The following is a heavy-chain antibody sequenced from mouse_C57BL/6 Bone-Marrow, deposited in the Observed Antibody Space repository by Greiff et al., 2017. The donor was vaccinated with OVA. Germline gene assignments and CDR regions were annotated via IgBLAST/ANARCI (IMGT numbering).Heavy chain of an antibody. CDR3: ARSDGSDY. Sequence: VQLQQSGAELVRPGASVKLSCKASGYTFTDYYINWVKQRPGQGLEWIARIYPGSGNTYYNEKFKGKATLTAEKSSSTAYMQLSSLTSEDSAVYFCARSDGSDYWGQGTTLTVSS. CDR2: IYPGSGNT. CDR1: GYTFTDYY. J-gene: IGHJ2*01. D-gene: IGHD2-3*01. V-gene: IGHV1-76*01.